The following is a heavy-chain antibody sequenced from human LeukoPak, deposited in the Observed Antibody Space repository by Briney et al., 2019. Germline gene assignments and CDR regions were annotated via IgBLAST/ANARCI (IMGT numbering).Heavy chain of an antibody. CDR2: MNPNSSNT. CDR3: ARGADYGSGGNWFDP. Sequence: ASVKISCKASGYTFTSYDINWVRQATGQGLEWMGWMNPNSSNTGYAQKFQGRVTMTRNTSISTAYMELSSLRSEDTAVYYCARGADYGSGGNWFDPWGQGTLVTVSS. CDR1: GYTFTSYD. J-gene: IGHJ5*02. V-gene: IGHV1-8*01. D-gene: IGHD3-10*01.